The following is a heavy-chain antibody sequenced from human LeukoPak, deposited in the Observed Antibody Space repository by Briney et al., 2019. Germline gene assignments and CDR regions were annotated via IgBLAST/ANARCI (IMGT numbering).Heavy chain of an antibody. Sequence: KPSETLSLTCTVSGYSISSGYYWGWIRQPPGKGLEWIGEINHSGSTNYNPSLKSRVTISVDTSKNQFSLKLSSVTAADTAVYYCARGLGLRLRGNYWGQGTLVTVSS. V-gene: IGHV4-38-2*02. CDR3: ARGLGLRLRGNY. J-gene: IGHJ4*02. D-gene: IGHD3/OR15-3a*01. CDR2: INHSGST. CDR1: GYSISSGYY.